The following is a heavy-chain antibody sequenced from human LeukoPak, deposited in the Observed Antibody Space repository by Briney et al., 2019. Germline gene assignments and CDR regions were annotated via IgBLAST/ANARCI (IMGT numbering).Heavy chain of an antibody. V-gene: IGHV3-48*04. Sequence: GGSLRLSCAASGFTFSSYSMNWVRQAPGKGLEWVSYISSSSSTIYYADSVKGRFTISRDNAKNSLYLQMNSLRAEDTAVYYCARARDVYYDSSGYSYYFDYWGQGTLVTVSS. J-gene: IGHJ4*02. CDR3: ARARDVYYDSSGYSYYFDY. CDR1: GFTFSSYS. D-gene: IGHD3-22*01. CDR2: ISSSSSTI.